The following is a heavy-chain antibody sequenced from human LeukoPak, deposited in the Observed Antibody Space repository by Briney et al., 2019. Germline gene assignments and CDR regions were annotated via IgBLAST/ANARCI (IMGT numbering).Heavy chain of an antibody. Sequence: GGSLRLSCAASGFTFSTSTMNWVRQAPGKGLEWMSSISGSSDKIYYADSVKGRFTISRDNANDSLYLHMNSLRAEDTAMYYCVRIPNSANFPNWFDPWGQGALVTVSS. CDR2: ISGSSDKI. V-gene: IGHV3-21*01. CDR3: VRIPNSANFPNWFDP. CDR1: GFTFSTST. D-gene: IGHD4/OR15-4a*01. J-gene: IGHJ5*02.